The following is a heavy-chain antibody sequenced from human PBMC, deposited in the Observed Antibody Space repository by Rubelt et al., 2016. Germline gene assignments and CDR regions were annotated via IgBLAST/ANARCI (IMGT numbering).Heavy chain of an antibody. CDR2: IYYSGST. V-gene: IGHV4-59*01. Sequence: QVQLQESGPGLVKPSETLSLTCTVSGGSISSYYWSWIRQPPGKGLEWIGYIYYSGSTNYNPSLKSRVTISVDTSKNQFSLKLSSVTAADTAVYYCARDRDPNDFWSGYSPWGQGTLVTVSS. CDR1: GGSISSYY. D-gene: IGHD3-3*01. CDR3: ARDRDPNDFWSGYSP. J-gene: IGHJ5*02.